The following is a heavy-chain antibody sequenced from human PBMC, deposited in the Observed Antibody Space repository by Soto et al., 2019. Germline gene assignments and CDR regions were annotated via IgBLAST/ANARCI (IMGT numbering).Heavy chain of an antibody. J-gene: IGHJ4*02. CDR1: GFSIISGGYY. V-gene: IGHV4-31*03. D-gene: IGHD3-22*01. CDR3: ARVRGAYYDSSGYHQFDY. Sequence: SETLSLTYTVSGFSIISGGYYLSWIRQHPGKGLEWIGYIYYSGSTYYNPSLKSRVTISVDTSKNQFSLKLSSVTAADTAVYYCARVRGAYYDSSGYHQFDYWGQGTLVTVSS. CDR2: IYYSGST.